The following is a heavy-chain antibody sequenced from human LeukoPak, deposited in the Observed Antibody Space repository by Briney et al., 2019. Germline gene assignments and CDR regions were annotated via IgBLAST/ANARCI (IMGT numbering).Heavy chain of an antibody. CDR2: FKTNSGQV. CDR1: GFTFSDYA. D-gene: IGHD1-20*01. J-gene: IGHJ4*02. Sequence: GGSLRLSCVASGFTFSDYAMNWVRQAPGKGLEWVSTFKTNSGQVYYAESVRGRFTISRVNSKNTVYLEMSSLRAEDTAVYYCLRDLNWSLDQWGQGTLVTVSS. V-gene: IGHV3-23*01. CDR3: LRDLNWSLDQ.